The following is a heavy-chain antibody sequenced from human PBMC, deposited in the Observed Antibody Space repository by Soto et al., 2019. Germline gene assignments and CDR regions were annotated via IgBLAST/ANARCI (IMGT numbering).Heavy chain of an antibody. J-gene: IGHJ4*02. Sequence: QVQLQQWGAGLLKPSETLSLTCAVYGGSFSGYYWSWIRQPPGKGLEWIGEINHSGSTNYNPSLKSRVTISVDTSKNQFSLKLSSVTAADTAVYYCASRQGDFPTYYFDYWGQGTLVTVSS. V-gene: IGHV4-34*01. CDR1: GGSFSGYY. D-gene: IGHD2-21*02. CDR3: ASRQGDFPTYYFDY. CDR2: INHSGST.